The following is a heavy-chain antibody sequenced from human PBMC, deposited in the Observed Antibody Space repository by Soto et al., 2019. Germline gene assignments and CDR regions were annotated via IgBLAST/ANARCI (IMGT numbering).Heavy chain of an antibody. CDR3: ARTTGGRRPRSYYFDY. CDR1: GFSLSNARMG. J-gene: IGHJ4*02. D-gene: IGHD1-26*01. CDR2: IFSNDEK. V-gene: IGHV2-26*01. Sequence: QVTLKESGLVLVKPTETLTLTYAVSGFSLSNARMGVSWIRQPPVKALEWLAHIFSNDEKTYSTSLKSRLTISKDTSKSQVVLTMTNMDPVDTATYYCARTTGGRRPRSYYFDYWGQGTLVTVSS.